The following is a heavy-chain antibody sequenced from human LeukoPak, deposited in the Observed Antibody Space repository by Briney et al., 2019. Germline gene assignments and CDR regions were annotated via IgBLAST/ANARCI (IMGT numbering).Heavy chain of an antibody. CDR2: ITASSGGT. Sequence: GGSLRPSCAASGFPFSSYARGWVRQAPRKGLEWVSAITASSGGTYYADSVKGRFTISRDNSKNTLYLQINSLRAEDAAIYYCAKIRFYYDSSFDYWYFDLWGRGTLVTVSS. V-gene: IGHV3-23*01. CDR3: AKIRFYYDSSFDYWYFDL. J-gene: IGHJ2*01. D-gene: IGHD3-22*01. CDR1: GFPFSSYA.